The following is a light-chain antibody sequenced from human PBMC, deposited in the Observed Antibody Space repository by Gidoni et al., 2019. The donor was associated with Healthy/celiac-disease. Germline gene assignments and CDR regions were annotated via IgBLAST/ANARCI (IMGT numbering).Light chain of an antibody. J-gene: IGKJ2*01. V-gene: IGKV3-20*01. Sequence: ELVLTPSPVTLSLSPGERATLSCRASQSVSSSYLAWYQQKPGPAPRRLIYGAASRATGIPDRCSGSGSGTDFTLTISRLEPEDFAVYYCQQYGSSPPYTFGQGTKLEIK. CDR3: QQYGSSPPYT. CDR1: QSVSSSY. CDR2: GAA.